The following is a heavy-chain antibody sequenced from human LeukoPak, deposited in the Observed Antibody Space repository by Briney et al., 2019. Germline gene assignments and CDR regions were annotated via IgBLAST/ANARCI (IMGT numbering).Heavy chain of an antibody. Sequence: GGSLRLSCAASGFTFSSYGMSWVRQAPGKGLECVSSISGSGGSTNHADSVKGRFTISRDNAKNSLYLQMNSLRAEDTAVYYCARENMGTIGHLDYWGQGTLVTVSS. CDR3: ARENMGTIGHLDY. CDR1: GFTFSSYG. CDR2: ISGSGGST. V-gene: IGHV3-23*01. D-gene: IGHD1-1*01. J-gene: IGHJ4*02.